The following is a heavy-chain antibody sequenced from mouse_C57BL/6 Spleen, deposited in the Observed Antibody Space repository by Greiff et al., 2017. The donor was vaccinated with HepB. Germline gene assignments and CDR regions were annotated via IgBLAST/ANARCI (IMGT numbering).Heavy chain of an antibody. CDR2: IYPRSGNT. V-gene: IGHV1-81*01. D-gene: IGHD6-1*01. Sequence: VQLQESGAELARPGASVKLSCKASGYTFTSYGISWVKQRTGQGLEWIGEIYPRSGNTYYNEKFKGKATLTADKSSSTAYMELRSLTSEDSAVYFCACNSGGIFAYWGQGTLVTVSA. CDR3: ACNSGGIFAY. J-gene: IGHJ3*01. CDR1: GYTFTSYG.